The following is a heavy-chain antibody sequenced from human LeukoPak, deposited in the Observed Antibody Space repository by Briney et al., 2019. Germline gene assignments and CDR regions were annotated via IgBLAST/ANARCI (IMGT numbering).Heavy chain of an antibody. V-gene: IGHV1-3*01. CDR3: VRASIVATRYYFYGMDV. J-gene: IGHJ6*04. D-gene: IGHD5-12*01. CDR2: INAGNGKT. CDR1: GFPLSTYA. Sequence: GASVKVSCKASGFPLSTYAIHWVRQAPGQSLEWVGWINAGNGKTEYAQKLHDRVTITRDTSASTADMELSSLRSEDTAVYYCVRASIVATRYYFYGMDVWGKGTTVIVSS.